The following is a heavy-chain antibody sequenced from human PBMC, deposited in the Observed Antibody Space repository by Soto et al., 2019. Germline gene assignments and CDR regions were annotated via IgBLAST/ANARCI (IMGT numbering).Heavy chain of an antibody. CDR1: GFTFSSYA. CDR2: ISGSGGST. J-gene: IGHJ6*02. D-gene: IGHD2-15*01. V-gene: IGHV3-23*01. Sequence: EVQLLESGGGLVQPGGSLRLSCAASGFTFSSYAMSWVRQAPGKGLEWVSVISGSGGSTYYADSVKGRFTISRDNSKNTLYLQMNSLRVEDTAVYYCGCGRGGYYYYGMDVWGQGTTVTVSS. CDR3: GCGRGGYYYYGMDV.